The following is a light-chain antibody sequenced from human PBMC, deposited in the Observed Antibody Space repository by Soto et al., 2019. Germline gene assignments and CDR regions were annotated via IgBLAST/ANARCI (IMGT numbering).Light chain of an antibody. CDR1: SSDIGGSNY. CDR3: SSYTSSSTYV. V-gene: IGLV2-14*01. Sequence: QSVLTQPASVSGSPGQSITISCTGTSSDIGGSNYVSWYQQHPGEAPKLMIYEVSNRPSGVSNRFSGSKSGNTASLTISGLQAEDEADYYCSSYTSSSTYVFESGTKVTVL. CDR2: EVS. J-gene: IGLJ1*01.